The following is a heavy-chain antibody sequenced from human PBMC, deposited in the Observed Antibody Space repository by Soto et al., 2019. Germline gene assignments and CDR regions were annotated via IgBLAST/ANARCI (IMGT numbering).Heavy chain of an antibody. CDR2: IYYSGST. CDR3: ERDNSSSLWGYYGMDV. J-gene: IGHJ6*02. V-gene: IGHV4-59*01. Sequence: SETLSLTCTVSGGSISSYYWSWIRQPPGKGLEWIGYIYYSGSTNYNPSLKSRVTISVDTSKNQFSLKLSSVTAADTAVYYCERDNSSSLWGYYGMDVWGQGTTVTVSS. D-gene: IGHD6-13*01. CDR1: GGSISSYY.